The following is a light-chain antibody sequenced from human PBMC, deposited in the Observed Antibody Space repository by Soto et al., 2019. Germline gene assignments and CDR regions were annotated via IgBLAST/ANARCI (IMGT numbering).Light chain of an antibody. V-gene: IGLV1-40*01. Sequence: QSMLTQPPSVSGAPGQRITISCTGTSSNIGAGYDVNWYQQLPGTAPRVLIYVNNNRPSGVPDRFSGSKSGTSASLAITGLQAEDEADYYCQSYDSSLSGSMFGGGTKVTVL. CDR3: QSYDSSLSGSM. CDR2: VNN. CDR1: SSNIGAGYD. J-gene: IGLJ3*02.